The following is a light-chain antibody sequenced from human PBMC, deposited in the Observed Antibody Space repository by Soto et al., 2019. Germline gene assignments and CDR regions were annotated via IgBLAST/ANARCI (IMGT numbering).Light chain of an antibody. Sequence: EIVLTQSPGTLSLSPGEKATLSCRASQSFSTSYLAWYQHKPGQAPRLLIYNTFTRATGIPDRFSGSGSGTDFTLTISRLEPEDFAVYYCQQYGGSPFTFGPGSKVDIK. CDR3: QQYGGSPFT. J-gene: IGKJ3*01. CDR1: QSFSTSY. V-gene: IGKV3-20*01. CDR2: NTF.